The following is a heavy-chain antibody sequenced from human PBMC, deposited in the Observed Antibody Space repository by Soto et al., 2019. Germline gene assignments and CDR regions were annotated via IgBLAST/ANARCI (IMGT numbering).Heavy chain of an antibody. D-gene: IGHD1-1*01. J-gene: IGHJ5*02. Sequence: QLQLQESGSGLVKPSQSLSLTYAGSGGSFSSGGYSWSCIRQPPGKGLEWIGYIYHSGSTYYNPSLKSRVTISVDRSKNQFSLKLSSVTAADTAVYYCARETTPGWFDPWGQGTLVTVSS. CDR1: GGSFSSGGYS. CDR2: IYHSGST. V-gene: IGHV4-30-2*01. CDR3: ARETTPGWFDP.